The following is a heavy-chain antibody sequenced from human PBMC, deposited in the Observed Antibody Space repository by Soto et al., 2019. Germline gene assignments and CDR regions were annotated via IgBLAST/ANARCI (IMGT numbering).Heavy chain of an antibody. V-gene: IGHV3-7*01. CDR3: RHTWV. CDR2: VNEDGTEK. CDR1: GFSFSTYW. Sequence: EVQMVESGGGLVQPGGSLRLSCAASGFSFSTYWMYWVRQAPGKGLEWVANVNEDGTEKNYVDSVKGRFTISRDNAKNSLSLQMNTPSADDPAVYYCRHTWVGGQGTLVTASS. J-gene: IGHJ4*02. D-gene: IGHD1-26*01.